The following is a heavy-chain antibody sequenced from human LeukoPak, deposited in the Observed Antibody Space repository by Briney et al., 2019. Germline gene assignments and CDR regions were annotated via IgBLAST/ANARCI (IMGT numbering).Heavy chain of an antibody. CDR1: GFTFSSYW. V-gene: IGHV3-74*01. Sequence: GGSMRLSCAASGFTFSSYWMHWVRQAPGKGLVWVSRLNSDGTNTYHADSVKGRVTISRDNAKNTVYLEMNSLRAEDTAVYYCARGGLRNWYFDLWGRGTLVTVSS. CDR2: LNSDGTNT. CDR3: ARGGLRNWYFDL. D-gene: IGHD5-12*01. J-gene: IGHJ2*01.